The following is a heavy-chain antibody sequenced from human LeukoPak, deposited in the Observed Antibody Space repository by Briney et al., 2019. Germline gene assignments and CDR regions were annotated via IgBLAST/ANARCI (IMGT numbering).Heavy chain of an antibody. V-gene: IGHV1-18*01. CDR2: ISAYNGNT. D-gene: IGHD3-9*01. J-gene: IGHJ2*01. CDR3: ARDRGYDILTGYYINWYFDL. CDR1: GYTFTSYG. Sequence: ASVKVSCKASGYTFTSYGISWVRQAPGQGLEWMGWISAYNGNTNYAQKLQGRVTMTTDTSTSTAYMELRSLRSDDTAVYYCARDRGYDILTGYYINWYFDLWGRGTLVTVFS.